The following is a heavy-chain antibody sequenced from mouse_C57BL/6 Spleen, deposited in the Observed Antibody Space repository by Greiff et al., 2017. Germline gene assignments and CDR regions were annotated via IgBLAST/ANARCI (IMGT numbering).Heavy chain of an antibody. D-gene: IGHD1-1*01. CDR2: ISYSGST. CDR1: GYSITSGYD. V-gene: IGHV3-1*01. Sequence: EVKVEESGPGMVKPSQSLSLTCTVTGYSITSGYDWHWLRHFPGNKLEWMGYISYSGSTNYNPSLKSRISITHDTSKNHFFLKLNSVTTEDTATYYCARVGDYGSTWYFDVWGTGTTVTVSS. J-gene: IGHJ1*03. CDR3: ARVGDYGSTWYFDV.